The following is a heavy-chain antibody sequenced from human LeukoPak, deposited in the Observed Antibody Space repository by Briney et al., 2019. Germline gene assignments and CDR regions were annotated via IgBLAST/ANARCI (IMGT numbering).Heavy chain of an antibody. D-gene: IGHD3-3*01. Sequence: ASVKVSCKASGYTFTGYYMHWVRQAPGQGLEWVGWLNPNSGGTNYAQKFQGRVTMTRDTSISTAYMELSRLRSDDTAVYYCARDPTYYDFWSGYYTKEGFDPWGQGTLVTVSS. CDR2: LNPNSGGT. J-gene: IGHJ5*02. CDR1: GYTFTGYY. CDR3: ARDPTYYDFWSGYYTKEGFDP. V-gene: IGHV1-2*02.